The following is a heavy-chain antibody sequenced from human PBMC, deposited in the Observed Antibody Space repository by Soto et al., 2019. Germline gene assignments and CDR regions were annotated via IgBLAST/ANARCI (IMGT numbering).Heavy chain of an antibody. CDR1: GGSISSSSYY. V-gene: IGHV4-39*01. CDR2: IYYSGST. D-gene: IGHD4-4*01. J-gene: IGHJ6*03. Sequence: SETLSLTCTVSGGSISSSSYYWGWIRQPPGKGLEWIGSIYYSGSTYYNPSLKSRVTISVDTSKNQFSLKLSSVTAADTAVYYCARLRVTTSLLNYYYYMDVWGKGTTVTVSS. CDR3: ARLRVTTSLLNYYYYMDV.